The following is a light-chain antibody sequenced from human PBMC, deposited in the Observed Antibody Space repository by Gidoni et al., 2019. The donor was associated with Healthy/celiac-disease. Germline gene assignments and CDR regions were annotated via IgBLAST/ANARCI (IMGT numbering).Light chain of an antibody. J-gene: IGKJ2*01. Sequence: DIQMTQSPSSLSASVGDRVTITCRASQSISSYLNWYQQKPGKAPKLLIYAASSLQSGVPSRFSGSGSGTDFTLTISSLQPEDFANYYCQQSYSTPRTFXXXTKLEIK. CDR2: AAS. V-gene: IGKV1-39*01. CDR1: QSISSY. CDR3: QQSYSTPRT.